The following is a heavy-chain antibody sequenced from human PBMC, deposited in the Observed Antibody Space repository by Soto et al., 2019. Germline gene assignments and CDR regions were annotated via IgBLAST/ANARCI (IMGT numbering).Heavy chain of an antibody. CDR2: ISYDGSNK. Sequence: GGSLRLSCAASGLTSRSYGMHWVRQAPGKGLDWVALISYDGSNKYYADSVKGRFTISRDNSKHTRYLQLNSLRPEDTAVYYCAKDKFGSTWASIEFWGQGSPVIVSS. D-gene: IGHD6-13*01. J-gene: IGHJ4*02. V-gene: IGHV3-30*18. CDR1: GLTSRSYG. CDR3: AKDKFGSTWASIEF.